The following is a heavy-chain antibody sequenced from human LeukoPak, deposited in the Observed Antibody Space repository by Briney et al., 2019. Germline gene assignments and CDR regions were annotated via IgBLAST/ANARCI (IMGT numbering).Heavy chain of an antibody. CDR2: IKQDGSEK. Sequence: GGSLRLSCAASGFTFSDYYMSWIRQAPGKGLEWVANIKQDGSEKYYVDSVKGRFTISRDNAKNSLYLQMNSLRAEDTAVYYCARDSSGGSWGWFDPWGQGTLVTVSS. CDR3: ARDSSGGSWGWFDP. CDR1: GFTFSDYY. V-gene: IGHV3-7*01. D-gene: IGHD2-15*01. J-gene: IGHJ5*02.